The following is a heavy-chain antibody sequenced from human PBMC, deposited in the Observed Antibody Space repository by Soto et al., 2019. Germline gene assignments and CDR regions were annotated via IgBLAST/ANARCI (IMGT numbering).Heavy chain of an antibody. V-gene: IGHV1-3*01. J-gene: IGHJ4*02. Sequence: QVQLVQSGAEVKKPGASVKVSCKASGYTFTSYPMHWVRQAPGQGLEWMGWINAGNGDTKYSQKFQGRVTITRDTTAITAYIELSSLRSEDTAVYYCARDWTHYDSSGPGDYWGQGTLVTVSS. CDR1: GYTFTSYP. CDR3: ARDWTHYDSSGPGDY. D-gene: IGHD3-22*01. CDR2: INAGNGDT.